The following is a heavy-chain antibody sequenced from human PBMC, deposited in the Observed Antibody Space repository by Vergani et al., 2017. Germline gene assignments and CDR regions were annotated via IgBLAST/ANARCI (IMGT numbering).Heavy chain of an antibody. J-gene: IGHJ4*02. Sequence: QVQLVQSGAEVKKPGSSVKVSCKASGATFRSNTISWVRQVPGQGLEWMGRIIPVLGKTKYAQDFQGRLTITADTSTSTAYMELTSLRSDDTAVYYCARGYCTNSICRGKVDSWGQGTLVTVSS. CDR2: IIPVLGKT. D-gene: IGHD2-8*01. CDR3: ARGYCTNSICRGKVDS. CDR1: GATFRSNT. V-gene: IGHV1-69*08.